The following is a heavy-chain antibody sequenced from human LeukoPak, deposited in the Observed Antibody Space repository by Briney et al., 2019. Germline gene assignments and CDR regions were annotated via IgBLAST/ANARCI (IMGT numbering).Heavy chain of an antibody. CDR2: ISSNSGNT. D-gene: IGHD4-17*01. CDR1: GFTFSSYA. Sequence: GGSLRLSCSASGFTFSSYAMHWVRQAPGKGLEYVSAISSNSGNTYHADSVKGRFTISRDNSQNTLYLQMSSLRDEDTAVYYCVKALSSTVTTKSTFYSCGQGTLVTPSS. V-gene: IGHV3-64D*06. J-gene: IGHJ4*02. CDR3: VKALSSTVTTKSTFYS.